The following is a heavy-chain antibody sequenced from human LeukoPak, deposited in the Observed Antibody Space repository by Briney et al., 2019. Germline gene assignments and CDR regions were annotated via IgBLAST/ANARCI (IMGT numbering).Heavy chain of an antibody. CDR2: ISAYNGNT. V-gene: IGHV1-18*01. Sequence: IXXVXQAPGQGLEWMGWISAYNGNTNYAQKLQGRVTMTTDTSTSTAYMELRSLRSDDTAVYYCATVSLGLALDYWGQGTLVTVSS. CDR3: ATVSLGLALDY. J-gene: IGHJ4*02. D-gene: IGHD3-16*01.